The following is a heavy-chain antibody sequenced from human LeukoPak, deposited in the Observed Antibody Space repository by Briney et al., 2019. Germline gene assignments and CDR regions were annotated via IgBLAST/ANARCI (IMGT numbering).Heavy chain of an antibody. D-gene: IGHD2-8*01. CDR3: ALMVAHYYGMDV. J-gene: IGHJ6*02. V-gene: IGHV3-21*01. CDR1: GFXFSSYS. Sequence: GRSLRLSCAASGFXFSSYSMNWGRQAPGKGLEWGSSISSSSSYIYYADSVKGRFTISRDNAKNSLYLQMNSLRAEDTAVYYCALMVAHYYGMDVWGQGTTVTVSS. CDR2: ISSSSSYI.